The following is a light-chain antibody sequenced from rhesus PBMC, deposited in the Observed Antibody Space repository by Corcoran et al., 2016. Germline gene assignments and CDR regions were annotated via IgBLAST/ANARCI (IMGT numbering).Light chain of an antibody. J-gene: IGKJ3*01. CDR1: QGINKE. CDR2: AAS. V-gene: IGKV1-94*01. CDR3: LHDYTTPFT. Sequence: DIQMTQSPSSLSASVGDRVTVTCRASQGINKELSWYHQKPGKAPTLLIYAASSLQTGVSSRFSVSGSGTDYNLTISSLQPEDVATYYCLHDYTTPFTFGPGTKLDIK.